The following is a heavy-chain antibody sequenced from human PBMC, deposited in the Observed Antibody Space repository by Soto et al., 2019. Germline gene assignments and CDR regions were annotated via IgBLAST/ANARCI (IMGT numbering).Heavy chain of an antibody. CDR2: ISYSGSK. D-gene: IGHD3-16*01. CDR3: ARHQGEGWFDP. Sequence: SETLSLTCTVSGASIGSSGYFWAWIRQAPGKGLEWFGTISYSGSKYYNPSLRNRITISADSSKTQFSLTLSSVTAAVTAVYFCARHQGEGWFDPWGQGTLVTVSS. J-gene: IGHJ5*02. CDR1: GASIGSSGYF. V-gene: IGHV4-39*01.